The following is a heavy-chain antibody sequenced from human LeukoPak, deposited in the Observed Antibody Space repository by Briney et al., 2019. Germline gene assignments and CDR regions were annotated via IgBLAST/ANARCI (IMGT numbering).Heavy chain of an antibody. D-gene: IGHD3-22*01. V-gene: IGHV3-30*02. CDR1: GFTFSSYG. J-gene: IGHJ3*02. CDR2: IRYDGSNK. CDR3: ANQLTYYYDSSGYYDADAFDI. Sequence: PGGSLRLSCAASGFTFSSYGMHWVRQAPGKGLEWVAFIRYDGSNKYYADSVKGRLTISRDNSKNTLYLQMNSLRAEDTAVYYCANQLTYYYDSSGYYDADAFDIWGQGTMVTASS.